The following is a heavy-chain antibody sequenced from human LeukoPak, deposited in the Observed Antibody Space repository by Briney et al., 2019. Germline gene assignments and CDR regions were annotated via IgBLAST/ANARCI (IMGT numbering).Heavy chain of an antibody. CDR1: GFTFSSYW. CDR3: AREYYDFWSGPSHYYMDV. CDR2: IKQDGSEK. Sequence: GGSLRLSCAASGFTFSSYWMSWVRQAPGKGLEWVANIKQDGSEKYYVDSVKGRFTISRDNAKNSLYLQMNSLRAEDTAVYYCAREYYDFWSGPSHYYMDVWGKGTTVTVSS. J-gene: IGHJ6*03. V-gene: IGHV3-7*01. D-gene: IGHD3-3*01.